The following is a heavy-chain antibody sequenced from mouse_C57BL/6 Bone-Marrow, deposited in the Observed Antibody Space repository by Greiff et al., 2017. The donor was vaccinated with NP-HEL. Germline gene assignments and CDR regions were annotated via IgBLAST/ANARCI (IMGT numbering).Heavy chain of an antibody. D-gene: IGHD1-1*01. V-gene: IGHV1-54*01. CDR3: ARAVIYYYGSIDY. J-gene: IGHJ2*01. CDR2: INPGSGGT. Sequence: QVQLKESGAELVRPGTSVKVSCKASGYAFTNYLIEWVKQRPGQGLEWIGVINPGSGGTNYNEKFKGKATLTADKSSSTAYMQLSSLTSEDSAVYFCARAVIYYYGSIDYWGQGTTLTVSS. CDR1: GYAFTNYL.